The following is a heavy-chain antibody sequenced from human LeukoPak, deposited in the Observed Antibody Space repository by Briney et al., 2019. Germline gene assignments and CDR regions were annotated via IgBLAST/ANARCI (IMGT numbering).Heavy chain of an antibody. D-gene: IGHD5-12*01. Sequence: PGGSLRLSCAASGFTFSSNEMNWVRQAPGKGLEWISYISTNGVTIYYADSVKGRFTISRDNAKNSLYLQMNSLRAEDTAVYYCARDRYGGYDFGFDYWGQGTPVTVSS. V-gene: IGHV3-48*03. CDR2: ISTNGVTI. CDR3: ARDRYGGYDFGFDY. CDR1: GFTFSSNE. J-gene: IGHJ4*02.